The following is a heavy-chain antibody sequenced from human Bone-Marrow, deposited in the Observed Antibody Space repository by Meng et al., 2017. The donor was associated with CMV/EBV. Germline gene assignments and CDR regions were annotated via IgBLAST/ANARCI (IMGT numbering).Heavy chain of an antibody. CDR1: GYTFTSYG. CDR2: ISAYNGNT. Sequence: ASVKVSCKASGYTFTSYGISWVRQAPGQGLEWMGWISAYNGNTNYAQKLQGRVTMTTDTSTSTAYMELRSLRSDDTAVYYCARQTGHYDFWSGYYPRQTYGMDVWGQGTSVTFSS. V-gene: IGHV1-18*01. J-gene: IGHJ6*02. CDR3: ARQTGHYDFWSGYYPRQTYGMDV. D-gene: IGHD3-3*01.